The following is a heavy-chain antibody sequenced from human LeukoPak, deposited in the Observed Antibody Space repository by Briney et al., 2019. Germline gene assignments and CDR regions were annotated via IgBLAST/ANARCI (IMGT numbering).Heavy chain of an antibody. CDR1: GGSISSSSYY. D-gene: IGHD2-21*02. CDR3: ARQIVVVTYAFDI. CDR2: IYYSGST. V-gene: IGHV4-39*07. Sequence: SETLSLTCTVSGGSISSSSYYWGWIRQPPGKGLEWIGSIYYSGSTYYNPSLKSRVTISVDTSKNQFSLKPSSVTAADTAVYYCARQIVVVTYAFDIWGQGTMVTVSS. J-gene: IGHJ3*02.